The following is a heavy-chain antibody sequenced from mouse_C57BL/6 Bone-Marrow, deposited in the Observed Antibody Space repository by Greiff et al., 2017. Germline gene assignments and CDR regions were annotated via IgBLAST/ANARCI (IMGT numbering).Heavy chain of an antibody. V-gene: IGHV5-6*01. CDR2: ISSGGSYT. Sequence: DVHLVESGGDLVKPGGSLKLSCAASGFTFSSYGMSWVRQTPDKRLEWVATISSGGSYTYYPDSVKGRFTISRDNAKNTLYLQMSSLKSEDTAMYYCARRGLYAMDYWGQGTSVTVSS. CDR1: GFTFSSYG. CDR3: ARRGLYAMDY. J-gene: IGHJ4*01.